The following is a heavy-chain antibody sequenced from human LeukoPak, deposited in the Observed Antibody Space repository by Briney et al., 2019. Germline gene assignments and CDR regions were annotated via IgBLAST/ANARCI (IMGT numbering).Heavy chain of an antibody. CDR2: ISSSGSTI. CDR3: AKGGSGSYSLDAFDI. J-gene: IGHJ3*02. D-gene: IGHD1-26*01. Sequence: PGGSLRLSCAASGFTFSDYYMSWIRQAPGKGLEWVSYISSSGSTIYYADSVKGRFTISRDNAKNSLYLQMNSLRAEDMALYYCAKGGSGSYSLDAFDIWGQGTMVTVSS. V-gene: IGHV3-11*01. CDR1: GFTFSDYY.